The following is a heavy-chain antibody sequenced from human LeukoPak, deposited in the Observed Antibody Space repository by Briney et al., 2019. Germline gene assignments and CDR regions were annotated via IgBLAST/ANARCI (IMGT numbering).Heavy chain of an antibody. CDR3: ARNTWEWLERTLYYFDY. V-gene: IGHV1-18*01. D-gene: IGHD6-19*01. CDR2: ISAYNGNT. CDR1: GYTFTSNG. Sequence: GASVKVSCKASGYTFTSNGISWVRQAPGQGLEWMGGISAYNGNTNYAQKLQGRVTMTTDTSTSTAYMELRSLRSDDTAVYYCARNTWEWLERTLYYFDYWGQGTLVTVSS. J-gene: IGHJ4*02.